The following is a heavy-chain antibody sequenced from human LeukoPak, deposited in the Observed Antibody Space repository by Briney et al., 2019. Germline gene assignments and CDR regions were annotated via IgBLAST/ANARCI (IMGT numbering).Heavy chain of an antibody. Sequence: PGGSLRLSCAASGFTFDDYAMHWVRQAPGKGLEWVSLISWDGGSTYYADSVKGRFTISRDNSKNSLYLQMNSLRAEDTALYYCAKAAAAGTGNYYYYMDAWGKGTTVTVSS. D-gene: IGHD6-13*01. V-gene: IGHV3-43D*03. CDR3: AKAAAAGTGNYYYYMDA. CDR2: ISWDGGST. CDR1: GFTFDDYA. J-gene: IGHJ6*03.